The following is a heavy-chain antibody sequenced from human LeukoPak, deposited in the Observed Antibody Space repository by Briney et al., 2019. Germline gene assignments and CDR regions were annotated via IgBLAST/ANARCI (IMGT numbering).Heavy chain of an antibody. CDR1: GFTVSSNY. Sequence: QPGGSLRLSCAASGFTVSSNYMSWVRQAPGKGLEWVAVLSYDGTNKYFADSVKGRFTISRDSSKNTLYLQMSSLRAEDTAVYYCAKDNVKYGSIDGRLWDAFDIWGQGTMVAVSS. CDR2: LSYDGTNK. V-gene: IGHV3-30*18. CDR3: AKDNVKYGSIDGRLWDAFDI. J-gene: IGHJ3*02. D-gene: IGHD5-24*01.